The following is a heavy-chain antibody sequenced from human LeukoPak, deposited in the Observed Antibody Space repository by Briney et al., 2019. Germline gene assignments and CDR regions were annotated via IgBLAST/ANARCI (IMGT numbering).Heavy chain of an antibody. CDR1: GFTFSSYA. CDR3: AKVGSGWSYGMDV. J-gene: IGHJ6*02. V-gene: IGHV3-23*01. CDR2: ISGSGGST. Sequence: PGGSLRLSCAASGFTFSSYAMSWVRQAPGKGLEWVSAISGSGGSTYYADSVKGRFTISRDNAKNSLYLQMNSLRAEDTALYYCAKVGSGWSYGMDVWGQGTTVTVSS. D-gene: IGHD6-19*01.